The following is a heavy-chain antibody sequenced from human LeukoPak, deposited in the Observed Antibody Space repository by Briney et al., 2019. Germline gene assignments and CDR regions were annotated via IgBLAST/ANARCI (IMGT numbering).Heavy chain of an antibody. Sequence: SVKVSCKASGGTFSSYAISWVRQAPGQGLEWMGRIIPILGIANYAQKFQGRVTITADKSTSTAYMELSSLRSEDTAVYYCARLPRRYSGYDRDAFDIWGQGTMVTVSS. CDR3: ARLPRRYSGYDRDAFDI. CDR2: IIPILGIA. V-gene: IGHV1-69*04. CDR1: GGTFSSYA. D-gene: IGHD5-12*01. J-gene: IGHJ3*02.